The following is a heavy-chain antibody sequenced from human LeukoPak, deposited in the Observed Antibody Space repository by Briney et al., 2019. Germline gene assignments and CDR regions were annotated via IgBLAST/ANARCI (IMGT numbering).Heavy chain of an antibody. CDR3: AMYLVRGRFDY. CDR1: GFTFSSYA. V-gene: IGHV3-23*01. Sequence: GGSLRLSCAASGFTFSSYAMTWVRQAPGKGLEWVSSIGGSDGTTSYADSVKGRFTISRDNSKNTLSLQMNSLRADDTVVYYCAMYLVRGRFDYWGQGTLVTVSS. D-gene: IGHD3-10*01. CDR2: IGGSDGTT. J-gene: IGHJ4*02.